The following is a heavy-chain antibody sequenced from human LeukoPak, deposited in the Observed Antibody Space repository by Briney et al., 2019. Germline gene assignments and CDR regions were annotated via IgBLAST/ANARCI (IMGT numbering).Heavy chain of an antibody. CDR3: ARGSDYTWGG. J-gene: IGHJ4*01. CDR2: VHHTGRT. V-gene: IGHV4-4*02. CDR1: GFMFSSNW. Sequence: TAGGSLRLSCAASGFMFSSNWMSWVRQPPGKGFEWIAEVHHTGRTIYSPSFARRVTISADTSKNQVSLKLTSVTAADTAVYYCARGSDYTWGGWGQGTLVTVSS. D-gene: IGHD3-10*01.